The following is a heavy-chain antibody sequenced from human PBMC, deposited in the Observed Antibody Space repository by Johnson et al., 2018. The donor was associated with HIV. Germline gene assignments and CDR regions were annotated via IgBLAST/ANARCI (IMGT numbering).Heavy chain of an antibody. CDR1: GFSFDDYA. CDR3: ARGWVGATLRAFDI. V-gene: IGHV3-9*01. Sequence: VQLVESGGGLVQPGRSLRLSCAASGFSFDDYAMHWVRQAPGKGLEWVSGISWNSGSIGYVDSVKGRFNVSRDNAKNSLYLQMNSLRAEDTAMYYCARGWVGATLRAFDIWGQGTMVTVSS. D-gene: IGHD1-26*01. CDR2: ISWNSGSI. J-gene: IGHJ3*02.